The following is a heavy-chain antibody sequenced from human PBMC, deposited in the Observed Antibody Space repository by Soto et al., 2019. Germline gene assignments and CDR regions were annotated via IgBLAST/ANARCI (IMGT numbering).Heavy chain of an antibody. D-gene: IGHD5-12*01. J-gene: IGHJ5*02. CDR3: ARDIVATTGDWFDP. CDR1: GYTFTSYG. Sequence: QVQLVQSGAEVKKPGASVKVSCKASGYTFTSYGISWVRQAPGQGLVWMGWISAYNGNTNYAQKLQGRVTMTTAPSASPAYMELRSLSSYDTAVYYCARDIVATTGDWFDPWGQGTLVTVSS. V-gene: IGHV1-18*01. CDR2: ISAYNGNT.